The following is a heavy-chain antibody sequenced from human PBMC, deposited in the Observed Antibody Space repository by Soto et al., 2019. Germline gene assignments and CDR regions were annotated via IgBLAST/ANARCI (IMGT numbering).Heavy chain of an antibody. Sequence: SETLSLTCTVSGGSISSGGYYWSWIRQHPWKGLEWIGYIYYSGSTYYNPSLKSRVTISVDTSKNQFSLKLSSVTAADTAVYYCARGPQFYYDSSGYPAYFDYWGQGXLVTVYS. CDR3: ARGPQFYYDSSGYPAYFDY. D-gene: IGHD3-22*01. J-gene: IGHJ4*02. CDR2: IYYSGST. V-gene: IGHV4-31*03. CDR1: GGSISSGGYY.